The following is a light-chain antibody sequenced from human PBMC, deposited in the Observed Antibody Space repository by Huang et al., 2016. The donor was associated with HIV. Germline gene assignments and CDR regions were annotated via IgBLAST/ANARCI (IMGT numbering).Light chain of an antibody. V-gene: IGKV1-39*01. CDR3: QQSQNTPWT. CDR1: HNINSN. J-gene: IGKJ1*01. CDR2: IAT. Sequence: DIQMTQSPSSLSASIGDRVTMTCRASHNINSNLNWYQQKPGKAPKLLIFIATYLASGVPSRFSGSGSGTHFTLTIKGLQPEDLATYFCQQSQNTPWTFGQGSRLEIK.